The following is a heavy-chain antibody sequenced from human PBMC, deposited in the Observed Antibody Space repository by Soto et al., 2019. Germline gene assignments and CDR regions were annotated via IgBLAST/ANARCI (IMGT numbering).Heavy chain of an antibody. Sequence: PGGSLRLSCAASGFTFSSYCMHWVRQAPGKGLEWVAVISYDGSNKYYADSVKGRFTISRDNSKNTLYLQMNSLRAEDTAVYYCAKSYRIFGVVSGHCGMDVWGQVTTVTVSS. CDR2: ISYDGSNK. D-gene: IGHD3-3*02. CDR1: GFTFSSYC. CDR3: AKSYRIFGVVSGHCGMDV. V-gene: IGHV3-30*18. J-gene: IGHJ6*02.